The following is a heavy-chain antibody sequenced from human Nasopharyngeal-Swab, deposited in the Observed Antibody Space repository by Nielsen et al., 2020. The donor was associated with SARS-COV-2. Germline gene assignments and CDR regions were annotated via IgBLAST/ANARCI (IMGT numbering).Heavy chain of an antibody. V-gene: IGHV1-69*13. Sequence: SVKVSCKASGGTFSSYAISWVRQAPGQGLEWMGGIIPIFGTANYAQKFQGRVTITADESTSTAYMELSSPRSEDTAVYYCARAPPGYYDSSGYARFDPWGQGTLVTVSS. D-gene: IGHD3-22*01. CDR1: GGTFSSYA. CDR3: ARAPPGYYDSSGYARFDP. CDR2: IIPIFGTA. J-gene: IGHJ5*02.